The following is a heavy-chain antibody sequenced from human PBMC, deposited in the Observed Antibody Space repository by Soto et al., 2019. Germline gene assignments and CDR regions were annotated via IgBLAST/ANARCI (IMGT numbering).Heavy chain of an antibody. J-gene: IGHJ4*02. CDR1: GFTVISNY. D-gene: IGHD3-9*01. CDR2: IYSGGST. V-gene: IGHV3-53*01. Sequence: GGSLRLSCAASGFTVISNYMSWVRQAPGKGLEWVSVIYSGGSTYYADSVKGRFTISRDNSKNTLYLQMNSLRAEDTAVYYCARENGYDILTGYPVPANWGQGTLVTVSS. CDR3: ARENGYDILTGYPVPAN.